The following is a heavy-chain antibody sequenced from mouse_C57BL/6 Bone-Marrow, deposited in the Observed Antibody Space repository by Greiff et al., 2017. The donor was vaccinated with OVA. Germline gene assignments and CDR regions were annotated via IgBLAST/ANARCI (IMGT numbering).Heavy chain of an antibody. Sequence: EVQLQQSGPELVKPGASVKISCKASGYTFTDYYMNWVKQSHGKSLEWIGDINPNNGGTSYNQKFKGKATLTVDKSSSTAYMELRSLTSEDSAVYYCAREAITTVEDYAMDYWGQGTSVTVSS. D-gene: IGHD1-1*01. CDR1: GYTFTDYY. CDR2: INPNNGGT. CDR3: AREAITTVEDYAMDY. J-gene: IGHJ4*01. V-gene: IGHV1-26*01.